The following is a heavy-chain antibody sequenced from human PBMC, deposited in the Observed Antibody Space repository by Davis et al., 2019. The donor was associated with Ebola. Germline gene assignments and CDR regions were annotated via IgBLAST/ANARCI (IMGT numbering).Heavy chain of an antibody. CDR2: ISYDGSNK. V-gene: IGHV3-30*18. CDR3: AKTVWELLDYYYYYYMDV. J-gene: IGHJ6*03. D-gene: IGHD1-26*01. Sequence: PGGSLRLSCAASGFTFSSYAMHWVRQAPGKGLEWVAVISYDGSNKYYADSVKGRFTISRDNSKNTLYLQMNSLRAEDTAVYYCAKTVWELLDYYYYYYMDVWGKGTTVTVSS. CDR1: GFTFSSYA.